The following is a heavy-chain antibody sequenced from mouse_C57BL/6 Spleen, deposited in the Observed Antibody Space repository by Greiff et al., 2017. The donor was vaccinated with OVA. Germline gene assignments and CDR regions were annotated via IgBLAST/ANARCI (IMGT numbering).Heavy chain of an antibody. CDR3: ARARLRRYFDY. J-gene: IGHJ2*01. V-gene: IGHV1-50*01. Sequence: VQLQQPGAELVKPGASVKLSCKASGYTFTSYWMQWVKQRPGQGLEWIGEIDPSDSYTNYNQKFKGKATLTVDTSSSTAYMQLSSLTSEDSAIYYCARARLRRYFDYWGQGTTLTVSS. D-gene: IGHD2-4*01. CDR1: GYTFTSYW. CDR2: IDPSDSYT.